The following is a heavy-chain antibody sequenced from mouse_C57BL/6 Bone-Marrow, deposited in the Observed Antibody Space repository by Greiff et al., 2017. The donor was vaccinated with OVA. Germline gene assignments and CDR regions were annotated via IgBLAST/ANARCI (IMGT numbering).Heavy chain of an antibody. V-gene: IGHV6-3*01. CDR1: GFTFSNYW. D-gene: IGHD2-12*01. CDR2: IRLKSDNYAT. CDR3: TGVTTSSY. J-gene: IGHJ2*01. Sequence: EVQLVESGGGLVQPGGSMKLSCVASGFTFSNYWMNWVRQSPEKGLEWVAQIRLKSDNYATHYAESVKGRFTISRDDSKSSVYLQMNNLRAEDTGMYYCTGVTTSSYWGQGTTLTVSS.